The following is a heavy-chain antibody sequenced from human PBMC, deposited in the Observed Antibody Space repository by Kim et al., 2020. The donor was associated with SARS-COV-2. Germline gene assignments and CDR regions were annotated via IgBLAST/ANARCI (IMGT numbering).Heavy chain of an antibody. CDR1: GFTFSSYA. V-gene: IGHV3-23*01. D-gene: IGHD3-22*01. J-gene: IGHJ4*01. CDR3: AFRPYFHSSGYYYMYYF. CDR2: ISESSGST. Sequence: GGSLRLSCAASGFTFSSYAMSWVRQAPGKGLEWVSTISESSGSTYYADSVKGRFIISRDNSKNTLNLQMNSLRAEDTAVYRCAFRPYFHSSGYYYMYYF.